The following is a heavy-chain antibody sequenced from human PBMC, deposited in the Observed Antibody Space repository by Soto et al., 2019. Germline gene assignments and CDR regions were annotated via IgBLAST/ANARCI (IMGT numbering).Heavy chain of an antibody. V-gene: IGHV3-30*18. J-gene: IGHJ4*02. CDR2: ISYDGSNK. CDR3: AKVRYSGSYSPGLFDY. D-gene: IGHD1-26*01. CDR1: GFTFSSYG. Sequence: ESGGGVVQPGRSLRLSCAASGFTFSSYGMHWVRQAPGKGLEWVAVISYDGSNKYYADSVKGRFTISRDNSKNTLYLQMNSLRAEDTAVYYCAKVRYSGSYSPGLFDYWGQGTLVTVSS.